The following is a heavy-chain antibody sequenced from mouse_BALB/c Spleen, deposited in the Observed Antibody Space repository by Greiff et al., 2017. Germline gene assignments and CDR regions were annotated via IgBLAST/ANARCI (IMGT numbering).Heavy chain of an antibody. D-gene: IGHD1-1*01. CDR3: ARGNYGSSYYFDY. CDR1: GFTFSDYY. CDR2: ISDGGSYT. J-gene: IGHJ2*01. Sequence: EVKVVESGGGLVKPGGSLKLSCAASGFTFSDYYMYWVRQTPEKRLEWVATISDGGSYTYYPDSVKGRFTISRDNAKNNLYLQMSSLKSEDTAMYYCARGNYGSSYYFDYWGQGTTLTVSS. V-gene: IGHV5-4*02.